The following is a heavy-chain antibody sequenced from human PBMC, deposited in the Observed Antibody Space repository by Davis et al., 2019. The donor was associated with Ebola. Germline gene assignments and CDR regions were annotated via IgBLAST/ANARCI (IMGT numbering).Heavy chain of an antibody. CDR2: ISGFNTNT. J-gene: IGHJ4*02. Sequence: ASVKVSCKSSGYTFTSYGLVGVRQPPVLGLEWMGWISGFNTNTNFAQKFQGRVTVSKATSTNTAYMDLRSLTSDDTAIYYCARAPNYDVLTGTSSYYFDYWGQGTLVTVSS. V-gene: IGHV1-18*04. D-gene: IGHD3-9*01. CDR1: GYTFTSYG. CDR3: ARAPNYDVLTGTSSYYFDY.